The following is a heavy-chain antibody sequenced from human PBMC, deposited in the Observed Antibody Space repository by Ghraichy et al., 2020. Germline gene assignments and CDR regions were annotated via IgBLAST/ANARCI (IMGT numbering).Heavy chain of an antibody. D-gene: IGHD3-22*01. V-gene: IGHV3-23*01. CDR2: ISGSGGST. CDR3: AKEGGADDSSGYYVNAEYFQH. J-gene: IGHJ1*01. CDR1: GFTFSSYA. Sequence: GGSLRLSCAASGFTFSSYAMSWVRQAPGKGLEWVSAISGSGGSTYYTDSVKGRFTISRDNSKNTLYLQMNSLRAEDTAVYYCAKEGGADDSSGYYVNAEYFQHWGQGTLVTVSS.